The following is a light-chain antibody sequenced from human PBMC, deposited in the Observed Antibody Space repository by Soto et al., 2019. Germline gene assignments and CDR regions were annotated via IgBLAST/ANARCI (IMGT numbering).Light chain of an antibody. J-gene: IGLJ1*01. CDR1: SSDVGGYNY. CDR3: CSYAGSYSYV. CDR2: DVS. Sequence: QSALTQPRSVSGSPGQSVTISCTGTSSDVGGYNYVFWYQQPPGKAPKLMIYDVSKRPSGVPDRFSGSKSGNTASLAISGLQAEDEADYYCCSYAGSYSYVFGTGTKLTVL. V-gene: IGLV2-11*01.